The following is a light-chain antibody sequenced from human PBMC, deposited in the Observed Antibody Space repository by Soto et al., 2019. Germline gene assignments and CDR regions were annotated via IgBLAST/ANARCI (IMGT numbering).Light chain of an antibody. V-gene: IGLV3-25*03. CDR1: ALPKQY. J-gene: IGLJ1*01. CDR3: QSADSSGTYRV. Sequence: VVTQEPSLTVSPGQTARITCSGDALPKQYAYWYQQKPGQAPVLVIYKDSERPSGIPERFSGSSSGTTVTLTISGVQAEDEADYYCQSADSSGTYRVFGTGTKLTVL. CDR2: KDS.